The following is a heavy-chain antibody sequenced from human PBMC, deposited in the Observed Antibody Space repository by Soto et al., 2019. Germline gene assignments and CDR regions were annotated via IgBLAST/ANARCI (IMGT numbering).Heavy chain of an antibody. Sequence: SETLSLTCPVSGGSISSYYWSWIRQPPGKGLEWIGYIYYSGSTNYNPSLKSRVTISVDTSKNQFSLKLSSVTAADTAVYYCARENYYYGSGSYMYFDYWGQGTLVTFSS. CDR1: GGSISSYY. CDR3: ARENYYYGSGSYMYFDY. D-gene: IGHD3-10*01. CDR2: IYYSGST. V-gene: IGHV4-59*01. J-gene: IGHJ4*02.